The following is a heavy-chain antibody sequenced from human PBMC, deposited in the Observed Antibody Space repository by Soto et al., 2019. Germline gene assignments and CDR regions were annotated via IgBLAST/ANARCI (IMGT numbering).Heavy chain of an antibody. J-gene: IGHJ6*02. CDR2: IYPGDSDT. D-gene: IGHD6-19*01. CDR1: VYGFTSYL. Sequence: PXESLKSAFQGSVYGFTSYLLVWVRQMPGKGLDWMGIIYPGDSDTIYSPSFQGQVTISADKSISTAYLQWSSLKASDTAMYYCARVSGWRYYYYYGMDVWGQGTTVTVSS. CDR3: ARVSGWRYYYYYGMDV. V-gene: IGHV5-51*01.